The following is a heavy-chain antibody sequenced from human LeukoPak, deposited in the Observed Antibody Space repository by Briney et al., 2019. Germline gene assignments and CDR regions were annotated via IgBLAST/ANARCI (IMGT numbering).Heavy chain of an antibody. J-gene: IGHJ6*03. CDR3: ARTPGYSSSFRDYYYYYMDV. D-gene: IGHD6-13*01. V-gene: IGHV3-7*01. Sequence: GGSLRLSCTASGFTFGDYAMSWFRQAPGKGLQWVANIKQDGSEKNYVDSVKGRFSISRDNAKNSLCLQMNSLRAEDTAVYYCARTPGYSSSFRDYYYYYMDVWGKGTTVTVSS. CDR1: GFTFGDYA. CDR2: IKQDGSEK.